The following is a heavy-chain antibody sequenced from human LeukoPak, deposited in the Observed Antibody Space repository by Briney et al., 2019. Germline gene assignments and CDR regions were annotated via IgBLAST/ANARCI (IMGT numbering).Heavy chain of an antibody. J-gene: IGHJ4*02. D-gene: IGHD5-12*01. CDR3: ARDSGYDRAPDY. CDR1: GFTFSSYA. V-gene: IGHV3-23*01. CDR2: ISGSGGST. Sequence: PRGSLRLSCAASGFTFSSYAMSWVRQAPGKGLEWVSAISGSGGSTYYADSVKGRFTISRDNSKNTLYLQMNSLRAEDTAVYYCARDSGYDRAPDYWGQGALVTVSS.